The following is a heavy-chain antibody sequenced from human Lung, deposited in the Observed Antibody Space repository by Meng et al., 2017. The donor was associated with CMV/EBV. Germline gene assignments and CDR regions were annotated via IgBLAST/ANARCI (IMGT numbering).Heavy chain of an antibody. CDR2: INHSGST. J-gene: IGHJ6*02. D-gene: IGHD6-13*01. CDR3: ATIAAAERNGMDV. CDR1: GGSFSGYY. V-gene: IGHV4-34*01. Sequence: SXTXSLXCAVYGGSFSGYYWSWIRQPSGKGLEWIGEINHSGSTNYNPSLKSRVTISVDTSKNQFSLKLSSVTAADTAVYYCATIAAAERNGMDVWGQGTTVTVSS.